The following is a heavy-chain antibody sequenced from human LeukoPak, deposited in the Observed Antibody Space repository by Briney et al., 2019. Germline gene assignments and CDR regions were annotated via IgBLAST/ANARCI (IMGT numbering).Heavy chain of an antibody. D-gene: IGHD3-10*01. Sequence: SETLSLTCTVSGGSISSSSYSWGWIRQPPGKGLEWIGRIYYSGSTYYNPSLKSQVTISVDTSKNQFSLNLSSVTAADTAVYYCARLEYYYQHCFDYWGQGTLVTVSS. J-gene: IGHJ4*02. V-gene: IGHV4-39*01. CDR3: ARLEYYYQHCFDY. CDR2: IYYSGST. CDR1: GGSISSSSYS.